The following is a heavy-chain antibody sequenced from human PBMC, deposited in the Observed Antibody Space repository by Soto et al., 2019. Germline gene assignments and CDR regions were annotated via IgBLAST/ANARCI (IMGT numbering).Heavy chain of an antibody. CDR2: IYYNGNT. D-gene: IGHD3-10*01. CDR3: ARIDYDSGRHFDR. J-gene: IGHJ4*02. V-gene: IGHV4-59*01. Sequence: SETLSLTCTVSGGSISGYYWSWIRQSPRKGLEWIGYIYYNGNTKYNPSLESRVTMSADMSKNQLSLMLTSVTAADSAVYYCARIDYDSGRHFDRWGQGALVTVSS. CDR1: GGSISGYY.